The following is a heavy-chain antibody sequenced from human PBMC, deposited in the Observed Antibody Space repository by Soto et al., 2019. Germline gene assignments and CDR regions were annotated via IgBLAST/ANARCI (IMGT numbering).Heavy chain of an antibody. CDR1: GGSISSGNYY. V-gene: IGHV4-30-4*01. Sequence: SETLSLTCTVSGGSISSGNYYWSWIRQPPGKGLEWIGFISYSGSTYYNPSLKSRVTISVGTSKNQFSLKLSSVTAADTAVYYCARERTVTHLDYWGQGTLVTVSS. CDR2: ISYSGST. CDR3: ARERTVTHLDY. D-gene: IGHD4-4*01. J-gene: IGHJ4*02.